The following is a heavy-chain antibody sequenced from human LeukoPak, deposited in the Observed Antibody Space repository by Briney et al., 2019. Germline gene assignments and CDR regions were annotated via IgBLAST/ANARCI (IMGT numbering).Heavy chain of an antibody. CDR3: ARMVRGRGYYYYYMDV. V-gene: IGHV4-30-2*01. CDR2: IYHSGST. J-gene: IGHJ6*03. Sequence: SQTLSLTCTVSGGSISSGGYYWSWIRQPPGKGLERIGYIYHSGSTYYNPSLKSRVTISVDRSKNQFSLKLSSVTAADTAVYSCARMVRGRGYYYYYMDVWGKGTTVTVSS. D-gene: IGHD3-10*01. CDR1: GGSISSGGYY.